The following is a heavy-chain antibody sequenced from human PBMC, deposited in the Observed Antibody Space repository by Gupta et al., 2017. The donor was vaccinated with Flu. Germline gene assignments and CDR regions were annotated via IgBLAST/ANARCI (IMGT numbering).Heavy chain of an antibody. CDR3: ASSQGWLLFY. J-gene: IGHJ4*02. V-gene: IGHV4-34*01. CDR2: INHSGST. D-gene: IGHD3-3*01. Sequence: WSWIRQPPGKGLEWIGEINHSGSTNYNPSLKSRVTISVDTSKNQFSLKLSSVTAADTAVYYCASSQGWLLFYWGQGTLVTVSS.